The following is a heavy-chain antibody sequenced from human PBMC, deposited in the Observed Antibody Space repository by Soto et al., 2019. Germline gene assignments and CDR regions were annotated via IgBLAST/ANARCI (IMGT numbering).Heavy chain of an antibody. CDR3: VRDGTKTLRDWFDP. CDR1: GASISGFY. J-gene: IGHJ5*02. CDR2: IYATGTT. Sequence: SETLSLTCTVSGASISGFYCSWIRKSAGKGLGWIGRIYATGTTDYNPSLKSRVMMSVDTSKKQFSLKLRSVTAADRGVYYCVRDGTKTLRDWFDPWGQGISVTVSS. D-gene: IGHD1-1*01. V-gene: IGHV4-4*07.